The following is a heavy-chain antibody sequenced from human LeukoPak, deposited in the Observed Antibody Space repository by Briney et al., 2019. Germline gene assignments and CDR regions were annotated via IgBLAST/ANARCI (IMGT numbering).Heavy chain of an antibody. CDR3: ARGRRIVVPAASQVDP. V-gene: IGHV1-2*02. CDR2: INHNSGGT. Sequence: ASVKVSCKASGYTFTGYYMHWVRQAPGQGVEWMGWINHNSGGTNYAQKFQSRVTMTRDTSISTAYMELSRLRSDDTAVYYCARGRRIVVPAASQVDPWGQGTLVTVSS. D-gene: IGHD2-2*01. J-gene: IGHJ5*02. CDR1: GYTFTGYY.